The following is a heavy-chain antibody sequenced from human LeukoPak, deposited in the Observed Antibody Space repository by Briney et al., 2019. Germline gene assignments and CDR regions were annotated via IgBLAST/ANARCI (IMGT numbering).Heavy chain of an antibody. Sequence: GGSLRLSCAASGFTFSTYAMSWVRQAPGKGLEWVSGISAGGGTTYYADPVKGRFTISRDNSKNTLYLQMNSLRAEDTAVYYCAVGGGHWGQGTLVTVSS. D-gene: IGHD3-16*01. V-gene: IGHV3-23*01. CDR2: ISAGGGTT. CDR1: GFTFSTYA. J-gene: IGHJ4*02. CDR3: AVGGGH.